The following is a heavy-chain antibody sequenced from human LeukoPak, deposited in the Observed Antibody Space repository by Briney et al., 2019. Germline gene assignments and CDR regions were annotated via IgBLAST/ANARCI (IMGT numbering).Heavy chain of an antibody. Sequence: GGSLRPSCAASGFTFSSYSMNWVRQAPGKGLEWVSSISSSSGYIYYADSVKGRFTVSRDNTKNSLYLQMNSLRAEDTAVYYCARVGIRTMFSGFFDYWGQGTLVTVSS. CDR2: ISSSSGYI. CDR3: ARVGIRTMFSGFFDY. CDR1: GFTFSSYS. V-gene: IGHV3-21*01. D-gene: IGHD3-9*01. J-gene: IGHJ4*02.